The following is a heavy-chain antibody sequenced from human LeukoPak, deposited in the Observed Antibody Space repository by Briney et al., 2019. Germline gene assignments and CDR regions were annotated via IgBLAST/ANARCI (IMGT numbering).Heavy chain of an antibody. CDR3: ARSSITMVRGVIKSTTSWYHYYNMDV. J-gene: IGHJ6*03. CDR2: IKQDGSEK. V-gene: IGHV3-7*01. Sequence: GGSLRLSCAASGFTFSSYSMSWVRQAPGKGLEWVANIKQDGSEKNYVGSVKGRFNIARDNAKNSLYLQMNSLRAEDTAVYYCARSSITMVRGVIKSTTSWYHYYNMDVWGKGTTVTVSS. D-gene: IGHD3-10*01. CDR1: GFTFSSYS.